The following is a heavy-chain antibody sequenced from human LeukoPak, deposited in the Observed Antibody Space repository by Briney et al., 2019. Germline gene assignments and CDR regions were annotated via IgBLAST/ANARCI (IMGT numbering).Heavy chain of an antibody. D-gene: IGHD3-22*01. CDR3: ARDRVYYDSSGYSLDY. CDR1: GGTFSSYA. CDR2: IIPILGTA. Sequence: ASVKVSCKASGGTFSSYAISWVRQAPGQGLVWMGGIIPILGTANYAQKFQGRVTITADESTSTAYMELSSLRSEDMAVYYCARDRVYYDSSGYSLDYWGQGTLVTVSS. V-gene: IGHV1-69*13. J-gene: IGHJ4*02.